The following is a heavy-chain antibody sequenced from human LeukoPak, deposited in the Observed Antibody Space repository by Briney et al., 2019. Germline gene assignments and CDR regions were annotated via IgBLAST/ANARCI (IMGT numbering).Heavy chain of an antibody. Sequence: PSETLSLTCTVSGGSLSSYYWSWIRQPPGKGLEWIGYIYYSGSTNYNPSLKSRVTISVDTSKNQFSLKLSSVTAADTAVYYCARRGENCSGGSCYGLDYWGQGTLVTVSS. CDR2: IYYSGST. CDR3: ARRGENCSGGSCYGLDY. D-gene: IGHD2-15*01. V-gene: IGHV4-59*01. J-gene: IGHJ4*02. CDR1: GGSLSSYY.